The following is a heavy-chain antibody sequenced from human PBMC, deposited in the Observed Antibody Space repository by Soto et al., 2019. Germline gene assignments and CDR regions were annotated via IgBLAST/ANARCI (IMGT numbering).Heavy chain of an antibody. D-gene: IGHD3-10*01. J-gene: IGHJ6*02. CDR1: GFTFSNAW. V-gene: IGHV3-15*01. Sequence: EVQLVESGGGLVKPGGSLRLSCAASGFTFSNAWMNWVRQPPGKGLEWVGRIKKTTDGGTTDYAAPVRGRFTISRDDSKNTLDLKMNTMKTDDTAVYYCTSDLWFGEPAYCYGMDVWGQGTTVTVS. CDR3: TSDLWFGEPAYCYGMDV. CDR2: IKKTTDGGTT.